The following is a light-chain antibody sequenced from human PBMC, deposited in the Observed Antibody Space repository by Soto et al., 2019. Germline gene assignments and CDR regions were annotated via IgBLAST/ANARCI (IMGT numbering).Light chain of an antibody. V-gene: IGLV2-14*03. CDR3: SSYTSSNTPVL. CDR2: DVS. J-gene: IGLJ2*01. Sequence: QSALTQPASVSGSPGQSISISCTGTSSDVGGYNYVSWYQQHPGKAPKLMIYDVSNRPSGVSNRFSGSKSGNTASLTISGLQAEDEADYYCSSYTSSNTPVLFGGGTKLTVL. CDR1: SSDVGGYNY.